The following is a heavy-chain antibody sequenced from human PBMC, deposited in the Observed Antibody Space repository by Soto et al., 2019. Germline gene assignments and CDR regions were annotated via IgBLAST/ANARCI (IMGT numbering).Heavy chain of an antibody. CDR2: IRSKAYGGTT. CDR1: GFTFGDYA. D-gene: IGHD5-12*01. J-gene: IGHJ4*02. CDR3: TRDRTRWLQFFDY. Sequence: GGSLRLSCTASGFTFGDYAMSWFRQAPGKGLEWVGFIRSKAYGGTTEYAASVKGRFTISRDDSKSIAYLQMNSLKTEDTAVYYCTRDRTRWLQFFDYWGQGTLVTVSS. V-gene: IGHV3-49*03.